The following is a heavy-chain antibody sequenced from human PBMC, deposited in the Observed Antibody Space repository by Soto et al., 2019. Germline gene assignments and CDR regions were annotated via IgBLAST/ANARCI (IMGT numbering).Heavy chain of an antibody. J-gene: IGHJ5*02. CDR1: GLTFSRLD. Sequence: EVQLLESGGGLVQPGGSLRLSCAVSGLTFSRLDLSWVRQPPGKGLEWVSASGGSDLSTHYVDSVKGRFTISRDSSKNTLSLQMNSLPPEDTAVYYCVTQSWNSWGQGTLVTVSS. CDR2: SGGSDLST. D-gene: IGHD1-1*01. V-gene: IGHV3-23*01. CDR3: VTQSWNS.